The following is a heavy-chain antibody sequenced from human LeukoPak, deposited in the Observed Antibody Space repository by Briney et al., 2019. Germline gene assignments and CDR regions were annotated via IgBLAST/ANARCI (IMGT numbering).Heavy chain of an antibody. J-gene: IGHJ4*02. CDR1: GGSIRNYY. D-gene: IGHD3-22*01. CDR2: VSNSGNT. Sequence: SETLTLTCSVSGGSIRNYYWTWIPQSPGKALEWIGHVSNSGNTKYNPSLKSRLTISIDTSKKHFSLNLSSVSAADTAVYYCASRAFYDSSGLDFWGQGILVTVSS. V-gene: IGHV4-59*08. CDR3: ASRAFYDSSGLDF.